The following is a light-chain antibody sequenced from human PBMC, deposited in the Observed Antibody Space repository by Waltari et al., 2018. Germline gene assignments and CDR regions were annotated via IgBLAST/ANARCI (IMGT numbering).Light chain of an antibody. J-gene: IGKJ4*01. CDR1: QSLLHSDGKTY. V-gene: IGKV2-29*03. Sequence: DIVMTQTPLSLSVTPGQPASISCKSSQSLLHSDGKTYLYWYLQKPGQSPQLLIYEASSRFSGVPDRISGSGSGTDFTLTISRVEAEDVGVYYCMQGIRLPLTFGGGTKVEIK. CDR3: MQGIRLPLT. CDR2: EAS.